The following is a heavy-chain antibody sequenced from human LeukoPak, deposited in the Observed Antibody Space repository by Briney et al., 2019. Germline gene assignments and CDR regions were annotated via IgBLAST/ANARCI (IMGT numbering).Heavy chain of an antibody. CDR2: IYYSGST. V-gene: IGHV4-59*01. Sequence: SETLSLTCTVSGGSISSYYWSWIQQPPGKGLEWIGYIYYSGSTNYNPSLKSRVTISVDTSKNQFSLKLSSVTAADTAVYYCARQTQRFLWFGELLFWFDPWGQGTLVTVSS. J-gene: IGHJ5*02. CDR1: GGSISSYY. D-gene: IGHD3-10*01. CDR3: ARQTQRFLWFGELLFWFDP.